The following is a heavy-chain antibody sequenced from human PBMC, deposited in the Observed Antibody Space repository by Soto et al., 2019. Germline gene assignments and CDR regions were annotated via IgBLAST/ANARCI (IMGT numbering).Heavy chain of an antibody. CDR1: GFTFSSYA. J-gene: IGHJ4*02. D-gene: IGHD4-17*01. V-gene: IGHV3-30-3*01. Sequence: QVQLVESGGGVVQPGRSLRLSCAASGFTFSSYAMHWVRQAPGKGLEWVAVISYDGSNKYYADSVKGRFTISRDNSKNTLYLQMNSLRAEDTAVYYCARAHPDYGSKGGFDYWGQGTLVTVSS. CDR3: ARAHPDYGSKGGFDY. CDR2: ISYDGSNK.